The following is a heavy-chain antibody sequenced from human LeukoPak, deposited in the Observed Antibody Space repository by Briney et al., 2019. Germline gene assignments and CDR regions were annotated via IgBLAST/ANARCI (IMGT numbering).Heavy chain of an antibody. V-gene: IGHV3-74*01. CDR1: GFMFNNYW. Sequence: GGSLRLSCAASGFMFNNYWMHWVRQAPGKGLEWVSRIRSDGRSTSYADSVKGRFTISRDNAKSMLYLQMNTVRAEDSALYYRARVISDLLDFDFDYWGQGTLVTVSS. CDR2: IRSDGRST. J-gene: IGHJ4*02. CDR3: ARVISDLLDFDFDY. D-gene: IGHD3-16*01.